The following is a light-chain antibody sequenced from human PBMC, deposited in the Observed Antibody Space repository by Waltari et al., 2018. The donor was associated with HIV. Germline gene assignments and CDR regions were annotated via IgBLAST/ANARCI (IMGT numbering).Light chain of an antibody. Sequence: QSALTQPLSASGSPGQSVTISCTGTSSDVGGYDYVSWYQQHPGKAPKLMLYEVTKRPSGVPDRFFGSKSGSTASLTVSGLQAEDEADYYCSSYAGSNNLIFGGGTKLTVL. CDR2: EVT. V-gene: IGLV2-8*01. CDR3: SSYAGSNNLI. CDR1: SSDVGGYDY. J-gene: IGLJ2*01.